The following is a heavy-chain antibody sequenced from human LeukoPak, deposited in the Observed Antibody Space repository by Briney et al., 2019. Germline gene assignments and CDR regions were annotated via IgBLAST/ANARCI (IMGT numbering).Heavy chain of an antibody. CDR3: AKGGYYDSSGYYNYFDY. CDR2: ISGSGGST. V-gene: IGHV3-23*01. J-gene: IGHJ4*02. D-gene: IGHD3-22*01. CDR1: GFTFSSYA. Sequence: GGSLRLSCAASGFTFSSYAMSWVRQAPGKGLEWVSAISGSGGSTYYADSVKGRFTISRDNSKNTLYLQMNSLRAEDTAVYYCAKGGYYDSSGYYNYFDYWGRGTLVTVSS.